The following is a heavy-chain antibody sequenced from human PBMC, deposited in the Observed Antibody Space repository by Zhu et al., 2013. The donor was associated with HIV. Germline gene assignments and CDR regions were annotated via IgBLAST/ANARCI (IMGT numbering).Heavy chain of an antibody. CDR2: MDPHSGNT. D-gene: IGHD6-19*01. CDR1: GYTFTSYD. J-gene: IGHJ4*02. V-gene: IGHV1-8*01. Sequence: QVQLVQSGADVKKPAASVKVSCEASGYTFTSYDINWVRQATGQGLEWMGWMDPHSGNTGYAQKFQGRVTMTRDTSIRTAYMELSSLTSEDTAVYFCARAKGSSGWSYYFDNWGQGTLVTVSS. CDR3: ARAKGSSGWSYYFDN.